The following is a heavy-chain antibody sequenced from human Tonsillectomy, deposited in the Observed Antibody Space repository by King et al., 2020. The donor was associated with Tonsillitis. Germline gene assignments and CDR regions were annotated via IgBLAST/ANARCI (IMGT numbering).Heavy chain of an antibody. D-gene: IGHD1-26*01. CDR2: ISYDGSDK. J-gene: IGHJ1*01. Sequence: VQLVESGGCVVQPGRSLRLSCAASGFIFSSYAMHWVRQAPGKGLEWVAVISYDGSDKYYPDSVKGRFTISRDNSKNTLYLQINSLRAEDTAMYYCARDGPGGGVGASKAYCQHWVQG. V-gene: IGHV3-30*04. CDR3: ARDGPGGGVGASKAYCQH. CDR1: GFIFSSYA.